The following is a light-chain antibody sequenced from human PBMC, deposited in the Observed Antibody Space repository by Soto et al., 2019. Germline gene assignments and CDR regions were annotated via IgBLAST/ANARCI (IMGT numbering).Light chain of an antibody. CDR2: GAS. V-gene: IGKV1-17*01. Sequence: IQVAPFSSSLSAIVGDRVPITFPASQGIRNDLGWYQQKPGKAPKLLISGASSLQSGVPSRFSGSASGTEFTLTISSLQPDDFATYYCQQYNSYSWKFGQGTKVDIK. J-gene: IGKJ1*01. CDR3: QQYNSYSWK. CDR1: QGIRND.